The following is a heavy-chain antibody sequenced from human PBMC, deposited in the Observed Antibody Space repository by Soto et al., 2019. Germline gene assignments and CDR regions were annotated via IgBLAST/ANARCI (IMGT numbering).Heavy chain of an antibody. Sequence: PGWSLRLSCAACGLSFSSYAVSWVRQAPGKGLEWVSAISGSGGSTYYADSVKGRFTISRDNSKNTLYLQMNSLRAEDTAVYYCAKDLRRPENWFDPWGQGTLVTVSS. V-gene: IGHV3-23*01. CDR2: ISGSGGST. CDR1: GLSFSSYA. J-gene: IGHJ5*02. D-gene: IGHD3-9*01. CDR3: AKDLRRPENWFDP.